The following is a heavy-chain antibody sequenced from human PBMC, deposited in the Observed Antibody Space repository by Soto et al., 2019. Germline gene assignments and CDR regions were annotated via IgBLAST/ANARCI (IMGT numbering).Heavy chain of an antibody. Sequence: GGSLRLSCAASGFSFDTYWTHWVRQAPGKGLVWVSRINGVGSSTSYADFVKGRVTISRDNAKNTLYLQMNSLRAEDTAVYYCARVAGGHGLDVWGQGTTVTVSS. CDR2: INGVGSST. J-gene: IGHJ6*02. CDR3: ARVAGGHGLDV. CDR1: GFSFDTYW. V-gene: IGHV3-74*01. D-gene: IGHD3-10*01.